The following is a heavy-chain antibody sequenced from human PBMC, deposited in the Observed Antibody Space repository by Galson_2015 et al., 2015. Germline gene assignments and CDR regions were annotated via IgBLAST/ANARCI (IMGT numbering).Heavy chain of an antibody. CDR1: GFTFDDYA. V-gene: IGHV3-9*01. CDR2: ISWNSGSI. CDR3: AKTSHSSCGGDCYSAIDY. D-gene: IGHD2-21*02. Sequence: LRLSCAAPGFTFDDYAMHWVRQAPGKGLEWVSGISWNSGSIGYADSVKGRFTISRDNAKNSLYLQMNSLRAEDTALYYCAKTSHSSCGGDCYSAIDYWGQGTLVTVSS. J-gene: IGHJ4*02.